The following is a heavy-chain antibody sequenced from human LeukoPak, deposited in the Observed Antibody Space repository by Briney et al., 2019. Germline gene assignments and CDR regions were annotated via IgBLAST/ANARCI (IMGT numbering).Heavy chain of an antibody. CDR2: IYSGGST. J-gene: IGHJ4*02. D-gene: IGHD6-13*01. V-gene: IGHV3-53*01. Sequence: SGGSLRLSCAASAFTFSNYGMHWVRQAPGKGLEWVSVIYSGGSTYYADSVKGRFTISRDNSKNTLYLPMNSLRAEDTAVYYCARDLVSSSSHYFDYWGQGTLVTVSS. CDR3: ARDLVSSSSHYFDY. CDR1: AFTFSNYG.